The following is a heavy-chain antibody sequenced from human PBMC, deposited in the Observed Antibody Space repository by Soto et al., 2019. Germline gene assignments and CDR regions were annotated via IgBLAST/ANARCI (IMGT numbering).Heavy chain of an antibody. CDR3: ARTPAGPMTTGPFDI. CDR2: ISYDGSNK. Sequence: QVQLVESGGGVVQPGRSLRLSCAASGFTFSSYAMHWVRQAPGKGLEWVAVISYDGSNKYYADSVKGRFTISRDNSKNTLYLQMNSLRAEDTAVYYCARTPAGPMTTGPFDIWGQGTMVTVSS. J-gene: IGHJ3*02. V-gene: IGHV3-30-3*01. D-gene: IGHD4-17*01. CDR1: GFTFSSYA.